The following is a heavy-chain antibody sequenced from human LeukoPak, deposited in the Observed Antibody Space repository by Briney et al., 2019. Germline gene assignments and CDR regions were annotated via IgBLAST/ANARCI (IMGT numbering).Heavy chain of an antibody. CDR1: GGTFSSYA. CDR3: ASDGHCGGDCYYNWFDP. D-gene: IGHD2-21*01. V-gene: IGHV1-69*13. Sequence: SVKVSCKASGGTFSSYAISWVRQAPGQGLEWVGGIIPIFGTANYAQKFQGRVTITADESTSIAYMELSSLRSEDTAVYYCASDGHCGGDCYYNWFDPWGQGTLVTVSS. J-gene: IGHJ5*02. CDR2: IIPIFGTA.